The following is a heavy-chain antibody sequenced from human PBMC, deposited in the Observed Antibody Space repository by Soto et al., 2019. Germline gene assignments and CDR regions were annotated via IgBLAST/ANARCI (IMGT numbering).Heavy chain of an antibody. V-gene: IGHV1-69*13. D-gene: IGHD2-2*01. CDR1: GGTFSSYA. Sequence: SVKVSCKASGGTFSSYAISWVRQAPGQGLEWMGGIIPIFGTANYAQKFQGRVTITADESTSTAYMELSSLRSEDTAVYYCASAPVHCSSTSCYEGGGHYYYGMDVWGQGTTVTVSS. J-gene: IGHJ6*02. CDR3: ASAPVHCSSTSCYEGGGHYYYGMDV. CDR2: IIPIFGTA.